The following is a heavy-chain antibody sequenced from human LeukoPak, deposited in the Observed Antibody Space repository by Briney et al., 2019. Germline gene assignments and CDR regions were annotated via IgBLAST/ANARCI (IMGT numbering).Heavy chain of an antibody. CDR1: GYTFTGYH. V-gene: IGHV1-2*06. Sequence: ASVKVSCKASGYTFTGYHMHWVRQAPGQGLEWMGRTNPNSGDTNYAQKFQGRVTMTRDTSISTAYMELSRLRSDDTAVYYCARDYCSSTSCLFDYWGQGTLVTVSS. CDR2: TNPNSGDT. J-gene: IGHJ4*02. CDR3: ARDYCSSTSCLFDY. D-gene: IGHD2-2*01.